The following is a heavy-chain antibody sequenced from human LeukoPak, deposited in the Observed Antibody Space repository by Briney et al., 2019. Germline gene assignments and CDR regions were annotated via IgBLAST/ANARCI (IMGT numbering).Heavy chain of an antibody. CDR3: ARLERGLLDY. CDR1: GGSISTSNYY. Sequence: SETLSLTCTVSGGSISTSNYYWGWIRQPPGKGLEWIGSIYYSGSTYYNPSLKSRVTISVDTSKNQFSLKLSSVTAADTAVYYCARLERGLLDYWGQGTLVTVSS. CDR2: IYYSGST. D-gene: IGHD3-16*01. J-gene: IGHJ4*02. V-gene: IGHV4-39*01.